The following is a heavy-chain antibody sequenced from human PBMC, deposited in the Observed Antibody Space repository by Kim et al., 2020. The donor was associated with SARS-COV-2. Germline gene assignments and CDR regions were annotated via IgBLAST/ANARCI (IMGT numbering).Heavy chain of an antibody. J-gene: IGHJ6*02. CDR2: IKQDGSEK. Sequence: GSLRLSCAASGFTFSSYWMSWVRQAPGKGLEWVANIKQDGSEKYYVASVKGRFTISRDNAKNSLYLQMNSLRAEDTAVYYCARDDRGELLGYYYYYYGMDVWGQGTTVTVSS. D-gene: IGHD1-26*01. V-gene: IGHV3-7*03. CDR3: ARDDRGELLGYYYYYYGMDV. CDR1: GFTFSSYW.